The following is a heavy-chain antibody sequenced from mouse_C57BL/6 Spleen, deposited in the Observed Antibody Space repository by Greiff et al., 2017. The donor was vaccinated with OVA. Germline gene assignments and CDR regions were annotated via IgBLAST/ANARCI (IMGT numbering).Heavy chain of an antibody. CDR1: GYAFSSYW. CDR3: ARSGLLYYAMDY. V-gene: IGHV1-80*01. Sequence: QVHVKQSGAELVKPGASVKISCKASGYAFSSYWMNWVKQRPGKGLEWIGQIYPGDGDTNYNGKFKGKATLTADKSSSTAYMQLSSLTSEDSAVYFCARSGLLYYAMDYWGQGTSVTVSS. J-gene: IGHJ4*01. D-gene: IGHD3-1*01. CDR2: IYPGDGDT.